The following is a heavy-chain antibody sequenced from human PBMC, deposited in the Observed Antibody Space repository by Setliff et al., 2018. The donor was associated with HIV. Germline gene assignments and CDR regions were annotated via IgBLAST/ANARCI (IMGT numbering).Heavy chain of an antibody. CDR1: GYTFDGHY. V-gene: IGHV1-18*04. J-gene: IGHJ4*02. D-gene: IGHD2-8*01. CDR3: ARIVALNGYPSDY. Sequence: ASVKVSCKTSGYTFDGHYLHWVRQAPGQGLEWMGRISPNNFNTQYAQKFRGRVTMTTDTSTSTAYMELRSLGSDDTAVYYCARIVALNGYPSDYWGQGTLVTVSS. CDR2: ISPNNFNT.